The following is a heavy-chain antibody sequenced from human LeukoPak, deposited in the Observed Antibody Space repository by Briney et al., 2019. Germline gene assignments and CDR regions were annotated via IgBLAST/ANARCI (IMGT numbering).Heavy chain of an antibody. CDR1: GFTFSSYA. V-gene: IGHV3-23*01. D-gene: IGHD6-6*01. CDR2: ISGSGGST. J-gene: IGHJ4*02. Sequence: PGGSLRLSCAASGFTFSSYAMSWVRQAPGKGLEWVSAISGSGGSTYYADSVKGRFTISRDNSKNTLYLQMNSLRAEDTAVYYCARDRGAYSSYWVNFDYWGQGTLVTVSS. CDR3: ARDRGAYSSYWVNFDY.